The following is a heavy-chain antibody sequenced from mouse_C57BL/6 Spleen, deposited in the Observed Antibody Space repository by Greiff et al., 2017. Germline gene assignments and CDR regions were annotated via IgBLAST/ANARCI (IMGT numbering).Heavy chain of an antibody. Sequence: VQLKESGPELVKPGASVKMSCKASGYTFTGYNMHWVKQSHGKSLEWVGYINPNNGGTSYNQKFKGKATLTVNKSSSTAYMELRSLTSEDSAVYDLARSYYGNYGYYARDYWGEGTTVTGSS. CDR3: ARSYYGNYGYYARDY. CDR1: GYTFTGYN. J-gene: IGHJ4*01. CDR2: INPNNGGT. V-gene: IGHV1-22*01. D-gene: IGHD2-10*01.